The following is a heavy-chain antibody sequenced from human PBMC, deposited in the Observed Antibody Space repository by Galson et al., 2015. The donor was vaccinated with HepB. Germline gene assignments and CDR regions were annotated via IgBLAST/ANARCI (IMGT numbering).Heavy chain of an antibody. V-gene: IGHV3-11*06. CDR1: GFTFSDYY. CDR2: ISSSGHYT. Sequence: SLRLSCATSGFTFSDYYVAWVRQAPGKGLEWVSYISSSGHYTNTEDALKGRFFISRDNAKNSLYLQMNSLRAEDTAVYYCASDCPRGGSTCYSSGDYWGQGTLVTVSS. D-gene: IGHD2-15*01. J-gene: IGHJ4*02. CDR3: ASDCPRGGSTCYSSGDY.